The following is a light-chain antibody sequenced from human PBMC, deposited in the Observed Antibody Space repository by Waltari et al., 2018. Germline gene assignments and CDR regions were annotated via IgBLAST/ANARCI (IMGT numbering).Light chain of an antibody. CDR2: EVS. J-gene: IGKJ4*01. V-gene: IGKV2D-29*01. Sequence: LLHSDGKTHLYWYLQKPGQPPQLLIYEVSNRFSGVPERFSGGGSGTDFTLKISRVEAEDVGLYYCMQNIQIPVSFGGGTKVEIK. CDR1: LLHSDGKTH. CDR3: MQNIQIPVS.